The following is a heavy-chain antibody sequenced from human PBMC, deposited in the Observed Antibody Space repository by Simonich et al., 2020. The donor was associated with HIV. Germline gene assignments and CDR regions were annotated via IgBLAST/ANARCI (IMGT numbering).Heavy chain of an antibody. V-gene: IGHV4-34*01. CDR1: GGSFSGYY. CDR2: ITYSGRT. Sequence: QVQLQQWGAGLLKPSETLSLNCAVYGGSFSGYYWTWIRQPPGKGLEWIGEITYSGRTNYHPSLKSRVTISVDTSKNQFSLKLSSVTAADTAVYYCASVRFELGGSDFDYWGQGTLVTVSS. CDR3: ASVRFELGGSDFDY. D-gene: IGHD7-27*01. J-gene: IGHJ4*02.